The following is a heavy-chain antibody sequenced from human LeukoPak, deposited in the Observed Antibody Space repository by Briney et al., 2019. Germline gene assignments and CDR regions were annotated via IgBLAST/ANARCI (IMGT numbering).Heavy chain of an antibody. CDR2: INPNSGGT. V-gene: IGHV1-2*04. D-gene: IGHD3-10*01. Sequence: ASVKVSCKASGYTFTGYYMHWVRQAPGQGLEWMGWINPNSGGTNYAQKFQGWVTMTRDTSISTAYMELSRLRSDDTAVYYCARDGIEYGSGSFYSIGIDVWGQGTTVTVSS. J-gene: IGHJ6*02. CDR1: GYTFTGYY. CDR3: ARDGIEYGSGSFYSIGIDV.